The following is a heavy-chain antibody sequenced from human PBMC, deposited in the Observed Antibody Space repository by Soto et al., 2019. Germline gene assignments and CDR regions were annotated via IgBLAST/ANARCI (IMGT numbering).Heavy chain of an antibody. CDR2: ISSSSSYI. CDR1: GFTFGSYS. V-gene: IGHV3-21*01. CDR3: ARGGTPSYYFDY. D-gene: IGHD5-12*01. Sequence: PWGSLRLSCAASGFTFGSYSMNWVRQAPGKGLEWVSSISSSSSYIYYADSVKGRFTISRDNAKNSLYLQMNSLRAEDTAVYYCARGGTPSYYFDYWGQGTLVTVSS. J-gene: IGHJ4*02.